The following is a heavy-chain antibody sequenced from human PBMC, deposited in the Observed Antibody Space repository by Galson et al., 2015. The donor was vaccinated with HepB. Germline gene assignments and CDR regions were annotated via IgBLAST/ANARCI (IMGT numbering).Heavy chain of an antibody. J-gene: IGHJ5*02. CDR2: INTNTGNP. D-gene: IGHD4-17*01. CDR1: GYTFNKYA. V-gene: IGHV7-4-1*02. CDR3: AREITNYGSQGWFDP. Sequence: SVKVSCKASGYTFNKYALNWVRQAPGQGLEWMGWINTNTGNPTYAQAFTGRFVISLDTSVSTTYLQISSLKVEDTAVYYCAREITNYGSQGWFDPWVQGTLVTVSS.